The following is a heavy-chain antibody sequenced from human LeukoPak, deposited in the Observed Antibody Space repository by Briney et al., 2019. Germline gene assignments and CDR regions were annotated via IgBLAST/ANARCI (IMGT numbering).Heavy chain of an antibody. Sequence: GESLKISCKGSGYSFTSYWIGWVRQMPGKDLEWMGIIFPGDSDTRYSPSFQGQVTISADKSISTAHLQWSSLKASDTAMYYCARPASGGDGVDAFDIWGQGTMVTVSS. V-gene: IGHV5-51*01. CDR1: GYSFTSYW. CDR3: ARPASGGDGVDAFDI. J-gene: IGHJ3*02. CDR2: IFPGDSDT. D-gene: IGHD2-21*01.